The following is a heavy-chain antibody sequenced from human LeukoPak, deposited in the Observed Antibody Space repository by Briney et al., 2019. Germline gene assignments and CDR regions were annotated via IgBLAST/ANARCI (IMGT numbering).Heavy chain of an antibody. CDR1: GFTFSDYY. CDR3: ARDLVGPPGSWFDP. CDR2: ISSSGSTI. V-gene: IGHV3-11*04. D-gene: IGHD2-15*01. J-gene: IGHJ5*02. Sequence: GGSLRLSCAASGFTFSDYYMSWIRQAPGKGLEWVSYISSSGSTIYYADSVKGRFTISRDNAKNPLYLQMNSLRAEDTAVYHCARDLVGPPGSWFDPWGQGTLVTVSS.